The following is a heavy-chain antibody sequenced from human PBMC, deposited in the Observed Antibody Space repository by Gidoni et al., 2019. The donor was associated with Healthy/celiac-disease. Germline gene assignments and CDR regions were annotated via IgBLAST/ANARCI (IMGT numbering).Heavy chain of an antibody. CDR1: GFTFNNYA. V-gene: IGHV3-23*01. Sequence: EVQLLESGGGLVQPGGSLRLSCAASGFTFNNYAMSWVRQAPGKGLEWVSVVSGSGSHTYYADSVKGRFTISRDNSKNTLYLQMNSLRAEDTAFYYCAKAGGSNDFLYYFDYWGQGALVTVSS. D-gene: IGHD3-3*01. J-gene: IGHJ4*02. CDR3: AKAGGSNDFLYYFDY. CDR2: VSGSGSHT.